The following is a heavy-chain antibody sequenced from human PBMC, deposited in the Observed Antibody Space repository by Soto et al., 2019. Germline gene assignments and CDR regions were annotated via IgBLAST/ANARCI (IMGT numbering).Heavy chain of an antibody. CDR1: GFTVSSNY. D-gene: IGHD2-8*01. Sequence: SLRLSCAASGFTVSSNYMSWVRQAPGKGLEWVSVIYSGGSTYYADSVKGRFTISRDNSKNTLYLQMNSLRAEDTAVYYCARDRSQGYCTNGVCYVPFGMDVWGQGTTVTVYS. CDR3: ARDRSQGYCTNGVCYVPFGMDV. V-gene: IGHV3-53*01. CDR2: IYSGGST. J-gene: IGHJ6*02.